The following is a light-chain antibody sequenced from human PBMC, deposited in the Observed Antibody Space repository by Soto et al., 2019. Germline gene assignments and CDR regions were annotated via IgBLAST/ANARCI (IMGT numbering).Light chain of an antibody. CDR2: GAS. Sequence: IVLTQSPDTLSLSPGERATLYCRASRSVSSSYLAWYQHKAGQAPRLLISGASNRATDIPARFSGSESGTDFTLTISRLEPEDFAVYYCQHYGSSPPYTFGQGTKLEIK. J-gene: IGKJ2*01. CDR3: QHYGSSPPYT. V-gene: IGKV3-20*01. CDR1: RSVSSSY.